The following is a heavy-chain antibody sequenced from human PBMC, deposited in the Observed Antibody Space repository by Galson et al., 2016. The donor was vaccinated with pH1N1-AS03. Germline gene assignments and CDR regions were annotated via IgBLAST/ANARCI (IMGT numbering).Heavy chain of an antibody. J-gene: IGHJ4*02. CDR3: ARDESGYMY. Sequence: SVKVSFKASGYTFVNYGISWVRRAPGQGLEWMGWISGYDGHTGYAQKFQGRVTMTTDTSTNTAYMELRSLTSDDTAVYYCARDESGYMYWGQGTLVTVSS. D-gene: IGHD3-3*01. CDR1: GYTFVNYG. CDR2: ISGYDGHT. V-gene: IGHV1-18*01.